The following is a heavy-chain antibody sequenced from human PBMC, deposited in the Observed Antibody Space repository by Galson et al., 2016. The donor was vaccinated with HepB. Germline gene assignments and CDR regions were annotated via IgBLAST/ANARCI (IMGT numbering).Heavy chain of an antibody. D-gene: IGHD4-17*01. V-gene: IGHV3-23*01. CDR3: AKDYHDYGDSWDFDL. Sequence: SLRLSCAASGFTFNTFSMNWVRQAPGKGLEWVSSITRSGGDKYYADSVKGRFTISRDNSKNTLYLQMNSLRPEDTALYYCAKDYHDYGDSWDFDLWGRGTLVTVSS. CDR1: GFTFNTFS. J-gene: IGHJ2*01. CDR2: ITRSGGDK.